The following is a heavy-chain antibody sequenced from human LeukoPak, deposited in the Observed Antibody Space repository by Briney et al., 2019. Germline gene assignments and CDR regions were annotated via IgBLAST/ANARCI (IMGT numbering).Heavy chain of an antibody. V-gene: IGHV4-34*01. CDR2: INHSGST. J-gene: IGHJ4*02. CDR1: GGSFSGYY. Sequence: SETLSLTCAVYGGSFSGYYWSWIRQPSGKGLEWIGEINHSGSTNYNPSLKSRVTISVDTSKNQFSLKLSSVTAADTAVYYCARGPYSSSWLYYFDYWGQGTLVTVSS. CDR3: ARGPYSSSWLYYFDY. D-gene: IGHD6-13*01.